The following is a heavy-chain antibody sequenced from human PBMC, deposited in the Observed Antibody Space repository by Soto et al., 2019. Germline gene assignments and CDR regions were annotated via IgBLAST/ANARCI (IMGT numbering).Heavy chain of an antibody. D-gene: IGHD3-10*01. J-gene: IGHJ6*02. CDR1: GGSISSTNW. Sequence: QVQLQESGPGLVKPSGTLSLTCAVSGGSISSTNWWTWVRQSPGKGLEWIGEIYYTGGTNYNPSPNGQVPIPLDTSPNQCSLKLSSVTAADTAVYYCARKGVLLWFGAPAVWGHGTTVTVSS. V-gene: IGHV4-4*02. CDR2: IYYTGGT. CDR3: ARKGVLLWFGAPAV.